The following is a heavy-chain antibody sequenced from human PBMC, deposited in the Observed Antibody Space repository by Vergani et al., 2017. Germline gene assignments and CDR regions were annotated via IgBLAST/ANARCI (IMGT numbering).Heavy chain of an antibody. D-gene: IGHD2-15*01. CDR1: GFTFSDFS. V-gene: IGHV3-30*02. Sequence: VQLVESGGGLVKPGGSLRLSCAASGFTFSDFSMSWVRQAPGKGLEWVASIRSDESRRYYGDSMEGPLTISRDNSKNTLYLQMKSLRPEDTAVYYCAKEGGGYCSGGTCYPEYWGQGTLVIVSS. CDR2: IRSDESRR. CDR3: AKEGGGYCSGGTCYPEY. J-gene: IGHJ4*02.